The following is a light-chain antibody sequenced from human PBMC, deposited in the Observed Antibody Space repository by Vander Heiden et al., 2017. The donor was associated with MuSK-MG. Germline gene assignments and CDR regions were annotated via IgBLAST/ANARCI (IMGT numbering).Light chain of an antibody. CDR2: DIF. V-gene: IGKV3-11*01. J-gene: IGKJ1*01. CDR1: QTVSTY. CDR3: HQRNNWPWT. Sequence: EIVLTQSPATLSLSSGDRATLSCRAGQTVSTYLAWYQQKPGQAPRLLIYDIFRRATGIPARFSGSGSGTDFTLTISSLEPEDFAVYYCHQRNNWPWTFGQGTKVEIK.